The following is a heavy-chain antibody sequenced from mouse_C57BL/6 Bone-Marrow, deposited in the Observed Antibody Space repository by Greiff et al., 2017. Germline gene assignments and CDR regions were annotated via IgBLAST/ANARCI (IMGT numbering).Heavy chain of an antibody. V-gene: IGHV1-26*01. Sequence: EVQLQQSGPELVKPGASVKISCKASGYTFTDYYMNWVKQSHGKSLEWIGDINPNTGGTSYNQKFKGKATLTVDKSSSTAYMELRSLTSEDSAVYYCARSRQLRLLAWFAYWGQGALVTVSA. CDR3: ARSRQLRLLAWFAY. CDR2: INPNTGGT. J-gene: IGHJ3*01. CDR1: GYTFTDYY. D-gene: IGHD3-2*02.